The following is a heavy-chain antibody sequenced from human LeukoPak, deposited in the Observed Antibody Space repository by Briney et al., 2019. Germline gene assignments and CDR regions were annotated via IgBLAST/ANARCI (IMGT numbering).Heavy chain of an antibody. CDR1: GFTFSNYW. V-gene: IGHV3-74*01. CDR2: INRDGSST. Sequence: GGSLRLSCAASGFTFSNYWMHWVRQAPGTGLVWVSRINRDGSSTDYLDSVKGRFTISRDNARNTLYLQMNSLRAEDTAVYYCARVPYVFDLWGQGTMVTVSS. CDR3: ARVPYVFDL. J-gene: IGHJ3*01.